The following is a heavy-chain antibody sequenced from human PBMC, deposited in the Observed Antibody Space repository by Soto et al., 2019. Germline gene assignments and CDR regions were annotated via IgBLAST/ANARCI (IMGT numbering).Heavy chain of an antibody. J-gene: IGHJ4*02. CDR1: GGSFTSNNW. CDR3: ASRDPGTSVDY. D-gene: IGHD1-7*01. Sequence: SETLSLTCAVSGGSFTSNNWWTWVRQPPGQGLEWIGEIYRAGSTNYNPSLKSRVTISLDKSENQFSLKVTSLTAADTAVYYCASRDPGTSVDYWGQGTLVTVS. CDR2: IYRAGST. V-gene: IGHV4-4*02.